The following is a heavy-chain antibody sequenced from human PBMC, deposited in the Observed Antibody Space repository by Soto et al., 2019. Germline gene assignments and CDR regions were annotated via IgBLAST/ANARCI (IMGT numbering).Heavy chain of an antibody. V-gene: IGHV4-4*02. Sequence: PSETLSLTCAVSGGSIDNVYWYSWVRQTPGKGLEGIGETYHDGVTNYNPSLKSRVTISVDKSKNQFSLKLSSVTAADSSVYYCAREGVYGSGNYIGPLGQGALVTVSS. CDR1: GGSIDNVYW. D-gene: IGHD3-10*01. CDR2: TYHDGVT. CDR3: AREGVYGSGNYIGP. J-gene: IGHJ5*02.